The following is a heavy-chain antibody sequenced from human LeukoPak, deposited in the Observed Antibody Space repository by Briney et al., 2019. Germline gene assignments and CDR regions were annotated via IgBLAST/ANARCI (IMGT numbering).Heavy chain of an antibody. Sequence: SETLSLTCAVSGGSISSGGYSWSWIRQPPGKGLEWIGYIYHSGSTYYNPSLKSRVTISVDTSKNQFSLKLSSVTAADTAVYYCARVYGGYSYGYYFDYWGQGTLVTVSS. D-gene: IGHD5-18*01. CDR1: GGSISSGGYS. CDR3: ARVYGGYSYGYYFDY. J-gene: IGHJ4*02. V-gene: IGHV4-30-2*01. CDR2: IYHSGST.